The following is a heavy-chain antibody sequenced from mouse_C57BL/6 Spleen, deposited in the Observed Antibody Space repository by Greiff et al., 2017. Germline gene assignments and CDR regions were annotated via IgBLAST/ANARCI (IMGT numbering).Heavy chain of an antibody. Sequence: VQLQQSGAELVRPGASVKLSCTASGFNIKDDDMHWVRQTPDQGLEWIGWIDPEDGDTEYASNFQGKATITADTSSNTVYLQLSSLTSEDTAVYYWTKGGHDGKKAMDYWGQGTSGTGSS. J-gene: IGHJ4*01. CDR1: GFNIKDDD. CDR2: IDPEDGDT. CDR3: TKGGHDGKKAMDY. D-gene: IGHD2-2*01. V-gene: IGHV14-4*01.